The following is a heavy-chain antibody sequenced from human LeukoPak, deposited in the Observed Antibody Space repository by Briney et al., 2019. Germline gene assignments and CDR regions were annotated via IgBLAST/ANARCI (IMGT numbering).Heavy chain of an antibody. CDR1: GFTFSSYG. V-gene: IGHV3-30*02. D-gene: IGHD2-2*01. Sequence: HPGGSLRLSCAASGFTFSSYGMHWVRQAPGKGLEWVAFIRYDGSNKYYADSVKGRFTISRDNSKNTLYLQMNSLRAEDTVVYYCAKNRYQLLNYFDYWGQGTLVTVSS. CDR3: AKNRYQLLNYFDY. CDR2: IRYDGSNK. J-gene: IGHJ4*02.